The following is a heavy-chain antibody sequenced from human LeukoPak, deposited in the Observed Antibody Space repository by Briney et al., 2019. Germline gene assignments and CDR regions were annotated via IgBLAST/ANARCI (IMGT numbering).Heavy chain of an antibody. V-gene: IGHV4-59*01. CDR1: GGSISTYY. CDR2: IYHSGST. CDR3: ARSRGVLGGGFDSLYF. Sequence: PSETLSLTCTLSGGSISTYYWSWIRQPPGKGLEWIGYIYHSGSTNYNPSLKSRVTISVDTSKNQFSLKLSSVTAADTAVYYCARSRGVLGGGFDSLYFWGQGTMVTVSS. J-gene: IGHJ3*01. D-gene: IGHD3-16*01.